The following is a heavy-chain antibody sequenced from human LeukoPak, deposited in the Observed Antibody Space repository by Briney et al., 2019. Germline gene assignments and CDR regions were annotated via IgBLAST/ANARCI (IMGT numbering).Heavy chain of an antibody. J-gene: IGHJ3*02. V-gene: IGHV4-38-2*02. CDR3: ASDVPPYYDFWTERGAFDI. D-gene: IGHD3-3*01. Sequence: PSETLSLXCTVSGYSSSSGYYWGWIRQPPGKGLEWIGSIYHSGSTYYNPSLKSRVTISVDTSKNQFSLKLSSVTAADTAVYYCASDVPPYYDFWTERGAFDIWGQGTMVTVSS. CDR2: IYHSGST. CDR1: GYSSSSGYY.